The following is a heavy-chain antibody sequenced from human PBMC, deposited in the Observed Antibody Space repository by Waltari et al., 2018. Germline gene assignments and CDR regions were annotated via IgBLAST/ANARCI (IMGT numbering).Heavy chain of an antibody. CDR3: AKVRIAAAGLFDY. CDR2: ISWNSGSR. V-gene: IGHV3-9*01. J-gene: IGHJ4*02. Sequence: EVQLVESGGGLVQPGRSLRLSCAASGFTFDDYAMHWVRQAPGKGLEWVSGISWNSGSRGYADSVKCRFTISRDNANNSLYLQMNSLRAEDTALYYCAKVRIAAAGLFDYWGQGTLVTVSS. CDR1: GFTFDDYA. D-gene: IGHD6-13*01.